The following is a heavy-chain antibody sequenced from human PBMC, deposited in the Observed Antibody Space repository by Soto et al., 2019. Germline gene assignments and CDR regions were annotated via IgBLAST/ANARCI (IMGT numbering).Heavy chain of an antibody. CDR2: IDPSDSYT. CDR1: GYSFTSYW. Sequence: PGESLKSSCEGSGYSFTSYWISWVRQMPRKGLEWMGRIDPSDSYTNYSPSFQGHVTISADKSISTAYLQWSSLKASDTAMYYCARGVEITMIVVVTRDNWFDPWGQGTLVTVS. J-gene: IGHJ5*02. D-gene: IGHD3-22*01. CDR3: ARGVEITMIVVVTRDNWFDP. V-gene: IGHV5-10-1*01.